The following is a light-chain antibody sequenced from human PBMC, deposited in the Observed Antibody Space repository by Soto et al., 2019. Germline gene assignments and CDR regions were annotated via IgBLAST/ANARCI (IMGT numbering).Light chain of an antibody. CDR3: AAWDDSLNGRV. CDR2: YDN. Sequence: QSVLTQPPSASGTPGQRVTISCSGSNSNIGSNTVNCYQQLPGTAPKLLIYYDNLRPSGVPDRISGSKSGTSASLAISGLQSDDEADYYCAAWDDSLNGRVFGTGTKLTVL. V-gene: IGLV1-44*01. CDR1: NSNIGSNT. J-gene: IGLJ1*01.